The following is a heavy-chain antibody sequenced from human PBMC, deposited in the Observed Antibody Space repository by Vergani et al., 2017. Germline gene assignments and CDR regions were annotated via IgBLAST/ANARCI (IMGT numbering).Heavy chain of an antibody. V-gene: IGHV3-33*06. Sequence: QVQLVESGGGVVQPGRSLRLSCAASGFRFSSYGMNWVRQAPGKGLEWVAVIWYDGSNKYYADSVKGRFTISRDNSQNTVNLQMNSLRPEDTAVYYCVKGKGTFENWGQGTLVTVSP. CDR2: IWYDGSNK. J-gene: IGHJ4*02. D-gene: IGHD1-7*01. CDR1: GFRFSSYG. CDR3: VKGKGTFEN.